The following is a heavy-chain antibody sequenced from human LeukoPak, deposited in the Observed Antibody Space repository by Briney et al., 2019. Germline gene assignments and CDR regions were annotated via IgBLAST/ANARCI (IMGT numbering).Heavy chain of an antibody. CDR2: IKEDGSDK. Sequence: GGSLRLSCVASVSSGLTRWMNWVRQAPGKGLEWVAIIKEDGSDKYYVDSVKGRFTISRGNAKNSVYLQMNSLRVEDTAVYYCASAAGWEFGYWGQGTLVTASS. V-gene: IGHV3-7*01. CDR3: ASAAGWEFGY. CDR1: VSSGLTRW. D-gene: IGHD1-26*01. J-gene: IGHJ4*02.